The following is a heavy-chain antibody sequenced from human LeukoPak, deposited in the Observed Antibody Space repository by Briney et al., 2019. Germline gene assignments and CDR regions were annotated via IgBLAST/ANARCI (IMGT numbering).Heavy chain of an antibody. D-gene: IGHD5-18*01. J-gene: IGHJ6*03. Sequence: SETLSLTCTVSGDSISNFYWSWIRQPAGKGLEWIGRIYTSGSTNYNPSLKSRVTMSVDTSKNQFSLKLSSVTAADTAVYYCARTTEGGYTYGYFYYYYMDVWGKGTTVTISS. CDR2: IYTSGST. V-gene: IGHV4-4*07. CDR1: GDSISNFY. CDR3: ARTTEGGYTYGYFYYYYMDV.